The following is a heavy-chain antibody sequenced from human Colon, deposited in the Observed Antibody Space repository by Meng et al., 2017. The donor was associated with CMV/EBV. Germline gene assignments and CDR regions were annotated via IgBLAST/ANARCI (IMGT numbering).Heavy chain of an antibody. D-gene: IGHD1-1*01. CDR2: ISGSGDNT. J-gene: IGHJ6*02. V-gene: IGHV3-23*01. Sequence: GGSLKISCTASGFTFSNYAMSWVRQAPGKGLEWVSGISGSGDNTYYADSVKGRFTISRDNSKNTLYLQMNSLRAEDTAVYYCARARSTSNHGMDVWGQGTTVTVSS. CDR1: GFTFSNYA. CDR3: ARARSTSNHGMDV.